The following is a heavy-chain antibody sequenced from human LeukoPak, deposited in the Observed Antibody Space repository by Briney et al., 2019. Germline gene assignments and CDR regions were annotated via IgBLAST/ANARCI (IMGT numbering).Heavy chain of an antibody. J-gene: IGHJ1*01. CDR3: ARRTTGSGPFQH. Sequence: SETLSLTCTVSGGSISSYYWSWIRQPPGKGLEWIGYIYTSGSTNYNPSLKSRVTISVDTSKNQFSLKLSSVTAADTAVYCCARRTTGSGPFQHWGQGTLVTVSS. CDR2: IYTSGST. V-gene: IGHV4-4*09. D-gene: IGHD3-10*01. CDR1: GGSISSYY.